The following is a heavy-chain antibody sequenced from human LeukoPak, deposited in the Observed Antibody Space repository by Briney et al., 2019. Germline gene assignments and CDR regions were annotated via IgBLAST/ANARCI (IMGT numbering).Heavy chain of an antibody. CDR3: ARTPYCTNGICYQRNYFDY. J-gene: IGHJ4*02. D-gene: IGHD2-8*01. CDR1: GGSISTSY. Sequence: SETLSLTCTVSGGSISTSYWSWIRQPAGKGLEWIGRIYTSGTTNYNPSLKSRVTMSVDTSKSQFSLKLSSVTAADTAVYYCARTPYCTNGICYQRNYFDYWGQGNLVTVSS. V-gene: IGHV4-4*07. CDR2: IYTSGTT.